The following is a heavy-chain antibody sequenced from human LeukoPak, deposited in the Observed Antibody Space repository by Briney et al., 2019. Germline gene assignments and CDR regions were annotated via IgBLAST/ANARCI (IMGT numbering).Heavy chain of an antibody. Sequence: SGGSLRLSCAASGFTFSSYAMHWVRQAPGKGLEWVAVISYDGSNKYYADSVEGRFTISRDNAKNSLYLQMNSLRAEDTAVYYCARGVGSSWPGWFDPWGQGTLVTVSS. J-gene: IGHJ5*02. CDR1: GFTFSSYA. CDR3: ARGVGSSWPGWFDP. CDR2: ISYDGSNK. V-gene: IGHV3-30-3*01. D-gene: IGHD6-13*01.